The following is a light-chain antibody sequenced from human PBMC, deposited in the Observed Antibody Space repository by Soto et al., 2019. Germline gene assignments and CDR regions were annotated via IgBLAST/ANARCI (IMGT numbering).Light chain of an antibody. CDR3: AAWYDNLNGSL. Sequence: QSALTQPPSLSGTPGQRVTISCSGTNSNVGRYYVNWYHHLPGTAPNILIFSDDTHRSAGLARFSGSTSCTSASPAIIGLQSEDEAEYYCAAWYDNLNGSLFGGGTKLTVL. CDR2: SDD. CDR1: NSNVGRYY. J-gene: IGLJ2*01. V-gene: IGLV1-44*01.